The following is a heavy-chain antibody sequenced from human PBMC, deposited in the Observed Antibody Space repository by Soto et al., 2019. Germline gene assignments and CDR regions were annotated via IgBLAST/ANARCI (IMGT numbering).Heavy chain of an antibody. V-gene: IGHV1-18*01. CDR3: ARCPVSWFGELLLVRWFDP. D-gene: IGHD3-10*01. J-gene: IGHJ5*02. Sequence: QVQLVQSGAEVKKPGASVKVSCKASGYTFTSYGISWVRQAPGQGLEGMGWFSAYNGNTNYAQKLQGRVTMTTDTSTSTAYMELRGLRSDDTAVYYCARCPVSWFGELLLVRWFDPWGQGTLVNVSS. CDR1: GYTFTSYG. CDR2: FSAYNGNT.